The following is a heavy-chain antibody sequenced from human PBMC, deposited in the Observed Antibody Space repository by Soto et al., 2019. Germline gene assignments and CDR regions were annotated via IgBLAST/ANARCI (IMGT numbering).Heavy chain of an antibody. J-gene: IGHJ6*02. V-gene: IGHV3-21*06. CDR3: ARSSGGSGKLWNYYGMDV. CDR1: GFTVSSNY. Sequence: GGSLRLSCAASGFTVSSNYMSWVRQAPGKGLEWVSSISSGSSYIYYADSVKGRFTISRDNAKNSLYLQMNSLRAEDTAVYYCARSSGGSGKLWNYYGMDVWGQGTTVTVSS. D-gene: IGHD3-10*01. CDR2: ISSGSSYI.